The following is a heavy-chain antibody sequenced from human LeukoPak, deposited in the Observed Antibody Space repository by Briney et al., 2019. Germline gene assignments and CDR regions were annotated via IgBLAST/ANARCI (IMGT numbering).Heavy chain of an antibody. V-gene: IGHV4-59*01. CDR3: ARSDTNAWYDY. Sequence: KPSETLSLTCTISGGSISNYYWSWMGQSPGKGREWMSYINYSGTTNYNPSLKSRVSLSVDTSKNQFSLKLASVTAADTAVYYCARSDTNAWYDYWGQGTLVTVSS. J-gene: IGHJ4*02. CDR1: GGSISNYY. CDR2: INYSGTT. D-gene: IGHD6-13*01.